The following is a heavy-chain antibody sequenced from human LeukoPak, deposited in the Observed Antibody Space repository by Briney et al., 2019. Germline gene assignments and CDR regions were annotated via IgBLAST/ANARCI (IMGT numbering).Heavy chain of an antibody. J-gene: IGHJ4*02. CDR1: GFTFDDYG. CDR3: ASVADTAMAFDY. Sequence: GGSLRLSCAASGFTFDDYGMSWVRQAPGKGLEWVSGINWNGGSTGYADSVKGRFTISRDNAKNSLYLQMNSLRAEDAALYYCASVADTAMAFDYWGQGTLVTVSS. V-gene: IGHV3-20*04. CDR2: INWNGGST. D-gene: IGHD5-18*01.